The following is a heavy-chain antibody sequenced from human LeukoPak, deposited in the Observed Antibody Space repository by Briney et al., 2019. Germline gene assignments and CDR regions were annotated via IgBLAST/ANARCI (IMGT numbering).Heavy chain of an antibody. CDR2: IYYGQTI. Sequence: SETLSLTCTISAASISSSSHHWGWIRQSPGKGLEWIGSIYYGQTIYYSPSLNSRVTISVVTSKDQFTLQLNSVTAADTAVYYCVRHDGRGGATMGAFDSWGQGSWSPSPQ. D-gene: IGHD4/OR15-4a*01. CDR3: VRHDGRGGATMGAFDS. J-gene: IGHJ5*01. V-gene: IGHV4-39*01. CDR1: AASISSSSHH.